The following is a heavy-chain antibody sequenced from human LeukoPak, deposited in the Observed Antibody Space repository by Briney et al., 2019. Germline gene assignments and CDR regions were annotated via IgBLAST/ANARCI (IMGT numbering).Heavy chain of an antibody. CDR2: ISYDGSNK. CDR1: GFTFSSYA. J-gene: IGHJ3*02. CDR3: ARERGESYYYDSSGYSTGDAFDI. D-gene: IGHD3-22*01. Sequence: GGSLRLSCAASGFTFSSYAMHWVRQAPGKGLEWVAVISYDGSNKYYADSVKGRFTISRDNSKNTLYLQMNSLRAEDTAVYYCARERGESYYYDSSGYSTGDAFDIWGQGTMVTVSS. V-gene: IGHV3-30*04.